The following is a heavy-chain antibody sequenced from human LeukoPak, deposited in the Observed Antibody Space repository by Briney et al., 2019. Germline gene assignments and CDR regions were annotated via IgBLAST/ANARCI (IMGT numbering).Heavy chain of an antibody. CDR2: ISAYNGNT. V-gene: IGHV1-18*01. J-gene: IGHJ3*02. CDR1: GYTFTSYG. CDR3: ARDKVWAVAGTFLAFGI. Sequence: ASVKVSCKASGYTFTSYGISWVRQAPGQGLEWMGWISAYNGNTNYAQKLQGRVTMTTDTSTSTAYMELRSLRSDDTAVYYCARDKVWAVAGTFLAFGIWGQGTMVTVSS. D-gene: IGHD6-19*01.